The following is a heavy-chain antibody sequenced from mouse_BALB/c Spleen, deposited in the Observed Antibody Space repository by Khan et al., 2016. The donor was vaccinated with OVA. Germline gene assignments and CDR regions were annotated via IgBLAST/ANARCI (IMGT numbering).Heavy chain of an antibody. CDR2: INPSSGYT. CDR3: ARDRIDY. V-gene: IGHV1-4*01. J-gene: IGHJ2*01. Sequence: VQLVESGAELAKPGASVKMSCKASGYTFSTYGIHWVKQRPGQGLEWIGYINPSSGYTYYNQRFNDKATLTADKSSSTAYMQLSSLTSEDSAVYYCARDRIDYWGQGTTLTVSS. CDR1: GYTFSTYG.